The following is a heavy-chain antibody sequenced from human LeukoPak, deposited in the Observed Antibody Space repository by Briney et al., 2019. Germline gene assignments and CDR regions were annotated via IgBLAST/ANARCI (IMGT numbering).Heavy chain of an antibody. Sequence: ASETLSLTCTVSGGSISSSSYYWGWIRQPPGKGLEWIGSIYYSGSTYYNPSLKSRVTISVDTSKNQFSLKLSSVTAADTALYCCAAVVAAISPDYRGQGTLVTVSS. V-gene: IGHV4-39*01. J-gene: IGHJ4*02. D-gene: IGHD2-15*01. CDR2: IYYSGST. CDR3: AAVVAAISPDY. CDR1: GGSISSSSYY.